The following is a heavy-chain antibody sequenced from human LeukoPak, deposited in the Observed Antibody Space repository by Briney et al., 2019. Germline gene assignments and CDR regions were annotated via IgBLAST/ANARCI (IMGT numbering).Heavy chain of an antibody. CDR3: AKGRQWLIHS. Sequence: GGSLRLSCAASGFTFDDYAMHWVRQAPGKGLEWVSLISGDGGSTSYADSVKGRLTISRDNSRNSQYLQMDSLTTEDPALYYCAKGRQWLIHSWGQGTLVTVSS. D-gene: IGHD6-19*01. J-gene: IGHJ4*02. CDR2: ISGDGGST. CDR1: GFTFDDYA. V-gene: IGHV3-43*02.